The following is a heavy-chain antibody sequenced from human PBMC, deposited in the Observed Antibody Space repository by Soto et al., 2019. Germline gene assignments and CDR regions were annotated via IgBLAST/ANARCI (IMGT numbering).Heavy chain of an antibody. D-gene: IGHD3-3*01. CDR3: ARRVIPYFGVDTNCFAP. CDR2: IYYSGST. J-gene: IGHJ5*02. CDR1: GGSVSSGSYY. Sequence: SETLSLTCTVSGGSVSSGSYYWSWIRQPPGKGLEWIGYIYYSGSTNYNPSLKSRVTISVDTSKNQFSLKLSSVTAADTAVYYCARRVIPYFGVDTNCFAPWGQGTLATVS. V-gene: IGHV4-61*01.